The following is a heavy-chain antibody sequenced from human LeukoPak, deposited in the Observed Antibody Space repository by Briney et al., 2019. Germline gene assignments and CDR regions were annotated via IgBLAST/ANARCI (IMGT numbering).Heavy chain of an antibody. V-gene: IGHV3-30*04. CDR1: GFTFSSYA. Sequence: GGSLRLSCAASGFTFSSYAMHWVRQAPGKGLEWVAVISYDGSNKYYADSVKGRFTISRDNSKNTLYLQMNSLRAEDTAVYYCARVIQLWQYYFDYWGQGTLVTVSS. CDR2: ISYDGSNK. CDR3: ARVIQLWQYYFDY. D-gene: IGHD5-18*01. J-gene: IGHJ4*02.